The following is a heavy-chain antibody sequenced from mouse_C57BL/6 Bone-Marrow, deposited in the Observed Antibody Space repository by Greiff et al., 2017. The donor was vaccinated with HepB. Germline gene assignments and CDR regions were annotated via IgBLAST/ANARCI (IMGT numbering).Heavy chain of an antibody. Sequence: EVQLVESGGDLVKPGGSLKLSCAASGFTFSSYGMSWVRQTPDKRLEWVATISSGGSYTYYPDSVKGRFTISRDNAKNTLYLQMSRLKSEDTAMYYCARHYYGSRGYWYFDVWGTGTTVTVSS. CDR1: GFTFSSYG. V-gene: IGHV5-6*01. CDR2: ISSGGSYT. D-gene: IGHD1-1*01. J-gene: IGHJ1*03. CDR3: ARHYYGSRGYWYFDV.